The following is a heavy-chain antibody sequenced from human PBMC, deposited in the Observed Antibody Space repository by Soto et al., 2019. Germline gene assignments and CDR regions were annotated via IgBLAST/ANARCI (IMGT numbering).Heavy chain of an antibody. CDR2: IIPIFGTA. D-gene: IGHD3-10*01. CDR1: GGTFSSYA. Sequence: PVKVSCKASGGTFSSYAISWVRQAPGQGPEWMGGIIPIFGTANYAQKFQGRVTITADESTSTAYMELSSLRSEDTAVYYCARDLYYGSGSPNYYYYGMDVWGQGTTVTVSS. V-gene: IGHV1-69*13. CDR3: ARDLYYGSGSPNYYYYGMDV. J-gene: IGHJ6*02.